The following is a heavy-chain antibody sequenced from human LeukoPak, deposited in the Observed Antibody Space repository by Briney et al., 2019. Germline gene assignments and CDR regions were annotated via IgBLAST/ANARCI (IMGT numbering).Heavy chain of an antibody. Sequence: EASVTVSFKASGGTFSIYAISWVRQAPGQGLEWMGGIIPIFGTANYTQKFQGRVTITADKSTSTAYMELRRLRSDDTAVYYCARDRPGYDSSGYYYAPGREAFDIWGQGTMVTVSS. V-gene: IGHV1-69*06. CDR2: IIPIFGTA. D-gene: IGHD3-22*01. J-gene: IGHJ3*02. CDR1: GGTFSIYA. CDR3: ARDRPGYDSSGYYYAPGREAFDI.